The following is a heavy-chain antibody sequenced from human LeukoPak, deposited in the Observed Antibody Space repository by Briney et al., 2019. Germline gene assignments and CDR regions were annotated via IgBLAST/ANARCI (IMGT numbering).Heavy chain of an antibody. J-gene: IGHJ4*02. CDR1: GFTFRTYT. Sequence: GGSLRLSCAASGFTFRTYTMNWVRQAPGEGLEGISYISSGSGTMYYADSVKGRFTISRDKPRNSLYLQMNSQRAEDTAVYYCASPISRSSTSCYDYWGQGTLVTVSS. D-gene: IGHD2-2*01. CDR3: ASPISRSSTSCYDY. CDR2: ISSGSGTM. V-gene: IGHV3-48*01.